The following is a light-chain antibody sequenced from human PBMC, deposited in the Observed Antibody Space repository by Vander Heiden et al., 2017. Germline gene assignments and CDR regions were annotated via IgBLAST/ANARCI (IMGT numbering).Light chain of an antibody. CDR3: RQEDNSPIT. V-gene: IGKV1-6*01. CDR2: AAS. Sequence: AIQMTQSPSSLSASVGDRVIITCRASQGITNDLGWYQQKPGKAPKLLIYAASTLQSGVPSRFSGSGSGTDFTLTISSLQPEDFATYYCRQEDNSPITFGGGTKVEIK. CDR1: QGITND. J-gene: IGKJ4*01.